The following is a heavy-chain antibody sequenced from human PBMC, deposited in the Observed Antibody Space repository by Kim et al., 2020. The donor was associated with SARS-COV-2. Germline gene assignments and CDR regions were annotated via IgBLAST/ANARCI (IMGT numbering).Heavy chain of an antibody. D-gene: IGHD4-17*01. Sequence: GGSLRLSCAASGFIFSSYAMNWVRQAPGKGLGWVSGITSSAGSTYYADSVKGRFTISRDNSKNTLYLQMNSLRAEDTAIYYCAKGDYNYPRAYFDLWGRGTLVTVSS. CDR3: AKGDYNYPRAYFDL. CDR1: GFIFSSYA. J-gene: IGHJ2*01. V-gene: IGHV3-23*01. CDR2: ITSSAGST.